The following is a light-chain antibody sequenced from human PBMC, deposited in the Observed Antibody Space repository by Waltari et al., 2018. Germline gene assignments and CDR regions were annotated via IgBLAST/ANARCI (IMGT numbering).Light chain of an antibody. Sequence: QSVLTQPPSASGTPGQRVTIPCSGSSSNIGRNYVYWYQQLPGTAPKLLIYRNNQRPSGVPDRFSGSKSGTSASLAISGLRSEDEADYYCAAWDDSLSGQWVFGGGTKLTVL. CDR1: SSNIGRNY. CDR2: RNN. V-gene: IGLV1-47*01. J-gene: IGLJ3*02. CDR3: AAWDDSLSGQWV.